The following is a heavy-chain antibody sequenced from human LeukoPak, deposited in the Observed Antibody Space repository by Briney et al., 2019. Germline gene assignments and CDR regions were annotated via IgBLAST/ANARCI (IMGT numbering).Heavy chain of an antibody. CDR2: IIPIFGTA. J-gene: IGHJ4*02. V-gene: IGHV1-69*13. D-gene: IGHD2-2*01. CDR1: GGTFSSYA. CDR3: ARSLYCSSTSCYEYYFDY. Sequence: ASVKVSCKVSGGTFSSYAISWVRQAPGQGLEWMGGIIPIFGTANYAQKFQGRVTITADESTSTAYMELSSLRSEDTAVYYCARSLYCSSTSCYEYYFDYWGQGTLVTVSS.